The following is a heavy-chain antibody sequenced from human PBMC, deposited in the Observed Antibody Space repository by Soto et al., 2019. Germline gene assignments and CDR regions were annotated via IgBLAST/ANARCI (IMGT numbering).Heavy chain of an antibody. J-gene: IGHJ6*02. Sequence: ASVKVSCKASGYTFTGYYMHWVRQAPGQGLEWMGWINPNSGGTNYAQKFQGWVTMTRDTSISTAYMELSRLRSDDTAVYYCARDRDSSGWPRDYYGMDVWGQGTTVTVS. V-gene: IGHV1-2*04. CDR2: INPNSGGT. D-gene: IGHD6-19*01. CDR1: GYTFTGYY. CDR3: ARDRDSSGWPRDYYGMDV.